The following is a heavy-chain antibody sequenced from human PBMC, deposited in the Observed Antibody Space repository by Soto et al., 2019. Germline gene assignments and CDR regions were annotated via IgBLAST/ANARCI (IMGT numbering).Heavy chain of an antibody. CDR3: AKVMGCSTTSCYTGGYFDY. Sequence: GGSLRLSGAASGFTFSTYAMSWVRQAPGKGLEWVSSISGSGGRTYYADAVKGRFTISRDNSKNTLYLQMNRLRAEDTAVYYCAKVMGCSTTSCYTGGYFDYWGQGTLVTVS. CDR1: GFTFSTYA. V-gene: IGHV3-23*01. D-gene: IGHD2-2*02. J-gene: IGHJ4*02. CDR2: ISGSGGRT.